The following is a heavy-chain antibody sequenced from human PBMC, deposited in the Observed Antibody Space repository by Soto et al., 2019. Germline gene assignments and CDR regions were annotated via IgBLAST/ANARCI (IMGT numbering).Heavy chain of an antibody. CDR3: ARARGLSKAATEMRYYYYNYMDV. V-gene: IGHV4-34*01. CDR2: INHSGST. CDR1: GGSFSGYY. Sequence: SETLSLTCAVYGGSFSGYYWSWIRQPPGKGLEWIGEINHSGSTNYNPSLKSRVTISVDTSKNQFSLKLSSVTAADTAVYYCARARGLSKAATEMRYYYYNYMDVWGKGTTVTVSS. J-gene: IGHJ6*03. D-gene: IGHD2-15*01.